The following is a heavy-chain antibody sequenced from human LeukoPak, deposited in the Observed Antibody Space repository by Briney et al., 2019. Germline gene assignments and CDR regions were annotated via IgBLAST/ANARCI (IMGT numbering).Heavy chain of an antibody. CDR3: ATRDTPSHSFYYIVV. CDR1: GFIFSRYW. Sequence: GGSLRLSCAASGFIFSRYWMTWVRQAPGKGLEWLANIEPNGGGTYYVDSVKGRFTISRDNAKNSLYLQMNSLGAEDTAVYYCATRDTPSHSFYYIVVWGKGTTVTVSS. D-gene: IGHD5-18*01. CDR2: IEPNGGGT. J-gene: IGHJ6*03. V-gene: IGHV3-7*01.